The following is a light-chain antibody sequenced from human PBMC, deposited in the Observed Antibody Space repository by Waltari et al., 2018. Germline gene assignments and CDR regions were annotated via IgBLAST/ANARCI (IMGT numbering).Light chain of an antibody. Sequence: QSALTQPASVSGSPGQSITISCTGTSSDVGGYNYVSWYQQHPGKAPNLMIYDVSNRPSWVSNRVCGSKSGNTASLTISGLQAEDEADYYCSSYTSSSSVVFGGGTKLTVL. CDR3: SSYTSSSSVV. CDR2: DVS. CDR1: SSDVGGYNY. J-gene: IGLJ2*01. V-gene: IGLV2-14*03.